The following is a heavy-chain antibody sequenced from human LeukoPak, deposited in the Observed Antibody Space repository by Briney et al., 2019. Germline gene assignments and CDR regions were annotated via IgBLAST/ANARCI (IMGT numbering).Heavy chain of an antibody. CDR2: IYYSGST. V-gene: IGHV4-39*01. D-gene: IGHD1-26*01. CDR1: GGSISSSSYY. CDR3: ARHGISIVGATTHFSC. Sequence: PSETLSLTCTVSGGSISSSSYYWGWIRQPPGKGLEWIGSIYYSGSTYYNPSLKSRVTISVDTSKNQFSLKLSSVTAADTAVYYCARHGISIVGATTHFSCWGQGTLVTVSS. J-gene: IGHJ4*02.